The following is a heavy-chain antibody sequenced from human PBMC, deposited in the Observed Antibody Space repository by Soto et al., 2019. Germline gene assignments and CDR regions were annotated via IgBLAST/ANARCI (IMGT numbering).Heavy chain of an antibody. J-gene: IGHJ4*02. V-gene: IGHV3-23*01. CDR2: ISGSGGST. CDR1: GFTFRNFA. CDR3: AKGGNRCRATRYELNF. D-gene: IGHD5-12*01. Sequence: PWGSLRLPFAASGFTFRNFAMIWVRQAPGKGLEWVSAISGSGGSTYYADSVKGRFTIFRDNSKTTLYLHMNSLRVPDKSIYYCAKGGNRCRATRYELNFWAQGTLVTVSS.